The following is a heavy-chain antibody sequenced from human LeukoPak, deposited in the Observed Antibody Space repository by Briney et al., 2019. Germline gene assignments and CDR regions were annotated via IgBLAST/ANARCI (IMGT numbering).Heavy chain of an antibody. D-gene: IGHD3-10*01. CDR3: ASGGYYGSGSYYNDY. J-gene: IGHJ4*02. CDR1: GGSFSGYY. CDR2: INHSGST. Sequence: SETLSLTCAVYGGSFSGYYWSWIRQPPGKGLEWIGEINHSGSTNYNPSLKSRVTISVDTSKNQFSLKLSSVTAADTAVYYCASGGYYGSGSYYNDYWGQGTLVTVSS. V-gene: IGHV4-34*01.